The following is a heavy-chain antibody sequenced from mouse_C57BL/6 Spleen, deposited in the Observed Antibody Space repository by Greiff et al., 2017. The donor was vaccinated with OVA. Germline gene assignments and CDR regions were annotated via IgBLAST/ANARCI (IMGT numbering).Heavy chain of an antibody. Sequence: QVQLKESGPELVKPGASVKLSCKASGYTFTSYDINWVKQRPGQGLEWIGWIYPRDGSTKYNEKFKGKATLTVDTSSSTAYMELHSLTSEDSAVYFCARGDSSGSHYFDYWGQGTTLTVSS. CDR2: IYPRDGST. D-gene: IGHD3-2*02. J-gene: IGHJ2*01. CDR1: GYTFTSYD. V-gene: IGHV1-85*01. CDR3: ARGDSSGSHYFDY.